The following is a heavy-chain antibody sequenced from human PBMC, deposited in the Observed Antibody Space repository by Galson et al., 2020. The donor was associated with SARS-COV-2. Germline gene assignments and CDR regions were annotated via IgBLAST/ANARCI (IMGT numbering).Heavy chain of an antibody. V-gene: IGHV1-24*01. Sequence: ASVKVSCKVSGYTLTELSMHWVRQAPGKGLEWMGGFDPEDGETIYAQKFQGRVTMTEDTSTDTAYMELSSLRSKDTAVYYCATGTPVGATGWFDPWGQGTLVTVSS. J-gene: IGHJ5*02. CDR1: GYTLTELS. CDR3: ATGTPVGATGWFDP. CDR2: FDPEDGET. D-gene: IGHD1-26*01.